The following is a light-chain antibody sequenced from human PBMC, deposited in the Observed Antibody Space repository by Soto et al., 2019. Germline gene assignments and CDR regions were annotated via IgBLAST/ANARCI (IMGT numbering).Light chain of an antibody. CDR1: SSDVGGYDY. Sequence: QSALTQPASVSGSPGQSITISCTGTSSDVGGYDYVSWYQQHPGKAPKLMIYDVSNRPSGVSNRFSGSKSGNTASLTISGLQAEDEADYYCSSYTNSIVVFGGGTQLTVL. V-gene: IGLV2-14*01. J-gene: IGLJ2*01. CDR3: SSYTNSIVV. CDR2: DVS.